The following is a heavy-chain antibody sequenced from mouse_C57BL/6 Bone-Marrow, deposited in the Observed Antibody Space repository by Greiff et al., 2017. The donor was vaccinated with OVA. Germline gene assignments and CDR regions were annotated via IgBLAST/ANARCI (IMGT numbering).Heavy chain of an antibody. J-gene: IGHJ3*01. Sequence: VQVVESGAELARPGASVKLSCKASGYTFTSYGISWVKQRTGQGLEWIGEIYPRSGNTYYNEKFKGKATLTADKSSSTAYMELRSLTSEDSAVYFCASLLPLAYWGQGTLVTVSA. V-gene: IGHV1-81*01. CDR2: IYPRSGNT. CDR3: ASLLPLAY. CDR1: GYTFTSYG.